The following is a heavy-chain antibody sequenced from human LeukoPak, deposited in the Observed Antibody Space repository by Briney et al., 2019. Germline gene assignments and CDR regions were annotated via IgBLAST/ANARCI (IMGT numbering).Heavy chain of an antibody. D-gene: IGHD2-2*01. CDR1: GGSFSDNY. Sequence: SETLSLTCAVSGGSFSDNYWSWIRQPPGKGLEWIGEISHSGSTNYNPSLKSRVTISVDTSKNQFSLKLSSVTAADTAVYYCARDRIVVVPAAYNWFDPWGQGTLVTVSS. V-gene: IGHV4-34*01. J-gene: IGHJ5*02. CDR3: ARDRIVVVPAAYNWFDP. CDR2: ISHSGST.